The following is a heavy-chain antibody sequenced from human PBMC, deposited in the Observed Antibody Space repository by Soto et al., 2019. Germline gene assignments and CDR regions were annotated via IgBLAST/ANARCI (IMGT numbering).Heavy chain of an antibody. J-gene: IGHJ6*02. CDR3: ARVYDYYYYGMDV. CDR2: IIPIFGTA. V-gene: IGHV1-69*13. Sequence: SVKVSCKASGGTFSSYAISWVRQAPGQGLEWMGGIIPIFGTANYAQKFQGRVTITADESTSTAYMELSSLRSEDTAVYYCARVYDYYYYGMDVWGQGTTVTVSS. D-gene: IGHD2-8*01. CDR1: GGTFSSYA.